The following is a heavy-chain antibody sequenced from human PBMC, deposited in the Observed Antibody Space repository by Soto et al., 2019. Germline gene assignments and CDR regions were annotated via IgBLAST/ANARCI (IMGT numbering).Heavy chain of an antibody. CDR2: ISVRGDFS. CDR3: VKGGSAAAVSFFDY. J-gene: IGHJ4*02. Sequence: DVQLLESGGGLVQPGGSLRLSCAASGFNFSSYAMSWVRQAPGKGLEWVSSISVRGDFSYFADSVKGRFTVSRDQSRSTLYLQMNNLRAGDAATYYCVKGGSAAAVSFFDYWGQGTVVTVSS. CDR1: GFNFSSYA. D-gene: IGHD6-13*01. V-gene: IGHV3-23*01.